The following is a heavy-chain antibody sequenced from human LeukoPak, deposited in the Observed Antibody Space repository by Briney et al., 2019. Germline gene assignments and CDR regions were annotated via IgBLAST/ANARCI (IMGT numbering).Heavy chain of an antibody. V-gene: IGHV4-30-2*01. CDR1: GGSISSGGYS. CDR2: IYHSGST. J-gene: IGHJ3*02. D-gene: IGHD2-15*01. CDR3: ALGYCSGGSCYPDAFDI. Sequence: SGTLSLTCAVSGGSISSGGYSWSWIRQPPGKGLEWIGYIYHSGSTYYNPSLKSRVTISVDRSKNQFSLKLSSVTAADTAVYYCALGYCSGGSCYPDAFDIWGQGTMVTVSS.